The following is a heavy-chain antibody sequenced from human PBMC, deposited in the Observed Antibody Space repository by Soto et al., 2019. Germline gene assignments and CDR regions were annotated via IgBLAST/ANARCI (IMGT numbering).Heavy chain of an antibody. J-gene: IGHJ5*02. Sequence: QVQLVESGGGVVQPGRSLRLSCAASGFTFSSYGMHWVRQAPGKGLEWVAVIWYDGSNKYYADSVKGRFTISRDNSKNTLYLQMNSLRAEDTAVYYCARDEIAAANNWFDPWGQGTLVTVSS. CDR3: ARDEIAAANNWFDP. CDR1: GFTFSSYG. V-gene: IGHV3-33*01. D-gene: IGHD6-13*01. CDR2: IWYDGSNK.